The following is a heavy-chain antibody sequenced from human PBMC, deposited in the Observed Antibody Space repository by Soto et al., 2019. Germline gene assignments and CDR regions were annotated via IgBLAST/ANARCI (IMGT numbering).Heavy chain of an antibody. Sequence: PSETLSLTCTVSGGCINNYYWTWIRQPPGKGLEWIGYIYYNGDTNYNPSLQSRVTMSVDTSKNQFSLKVRSVTAAGTAVYFCARGGWSVGPWGQGPLVTVSS. CDR1: GGCINNYY. CDR2: IYYNGDT. J-gene: IGHJ5*02. CDR3: ARGGWSVGP. V-gene: IGHV4-59*01. D-gene: IGHD6-19*01.